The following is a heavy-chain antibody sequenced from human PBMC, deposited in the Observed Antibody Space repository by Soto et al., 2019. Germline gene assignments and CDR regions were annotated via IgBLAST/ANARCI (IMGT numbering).Heavy chain of an antibody. CDR1: GGSFSGYY. CDR2: INHSGST. V-gene: IGHV4-34*01. J-gene: IGHJ4*02. CDR3: ARDGSAYYDILTGGYLFDY. D-gene: IGHD3-9*01. Sequence: PSETLSLTCAVYGGSFSGYYWSWIRQPPGKGLEWIGEINHSGSTNYNPSLKSRVTISVDTSKNQFSLKLSSVTAADTAVYYCARDGSAYYDILTGGYLFDYRGQRTSVTVSS.